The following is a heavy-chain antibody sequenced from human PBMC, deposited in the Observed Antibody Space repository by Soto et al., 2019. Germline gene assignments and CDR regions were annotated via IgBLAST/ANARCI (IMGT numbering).Heavy chain of an antibody. CDR2: IYHSGST. D-gene: IGHD5-18*01. CDR1: GGSISSGGYS. Sequence: SETLSLTCAVSGGSISSGGYSWSWIRQPPGKGLEWIGYIYHSGSTYYNPSLKSRVTISVDRSKNQFSLKLSSVTAADTAVYYCARYIRYSYGPKEQKYYFDYWGQGTLVTVSS. J-gene: IGHJ4*02. CDR3: ARYIRYSYGPKEQKYYFDY. V-gene: IGHV4-30-2*01.